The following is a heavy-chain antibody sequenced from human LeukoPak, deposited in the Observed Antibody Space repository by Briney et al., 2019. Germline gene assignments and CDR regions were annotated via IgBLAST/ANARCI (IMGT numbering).Heavy chain of an antibody. Sequence: RASETLSLTCAVYGGSFSGYYWSWIRQPPGKGLEWIGEINHSGSTNYNPSLKSRVTISVDTSKNQFSLKLGSVTAADTAVYYCARDADYYDSSGYYYAGYFQHWGQGTLVTVSS. V-gene: IGHV4-34*01. CDR1: GGSFSGYY. CDR3: ARDADYYDSSGYYYAGYFQH. D-gene: IGHD3-22*01. CDR2: INHSGST. J-gene: IGHJ1*01.